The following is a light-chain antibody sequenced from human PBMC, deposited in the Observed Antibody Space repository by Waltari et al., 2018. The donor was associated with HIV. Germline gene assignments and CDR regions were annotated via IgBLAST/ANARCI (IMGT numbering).Light chain of an antibody. V-gene: IGKV1-12*01. CDR1: LALSNW. J-gene: IGKJ2*01. CDR3: QQGNGFPYT. CDR2: GAS. Sequence: IQMTQSPSSVSASIGDRVTITCRASLALSNWLAWYQQRPGKAPNLLIYGASTLRSGVPSRFGGSGSGTEYTLTISNLQPEDFATYYCQQGNGFPYTFGQGTKLEMK.